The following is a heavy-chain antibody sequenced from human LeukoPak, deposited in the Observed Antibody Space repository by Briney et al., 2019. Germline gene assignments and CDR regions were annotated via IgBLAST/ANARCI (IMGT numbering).Heavy chain of an antibody. V-gene: IGHV3-30*18. CDR3: AKDRYSYAFEYSDS. CDR2: ISNDGSKK. CDR1: GFTFSSYG. J-gene: IGHJ4*02. Sequence: QPGGSLRLSCAASGFTFSSYGMHWVRQAPGKGLDWVAVISNDGSKKYYADPVKGRFTISRDNSKNTLSLQVSSLRTEDTAVYYCAKDRYSYAFEYSDSWGQGTLVTVSS. D-gene: IGHD5-18*01.